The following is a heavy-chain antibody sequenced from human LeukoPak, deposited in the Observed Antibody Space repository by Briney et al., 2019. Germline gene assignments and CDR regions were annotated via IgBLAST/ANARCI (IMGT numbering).Heavy chain of an antibody. CDR2: ISPSGGST. CDR3: ARAYDYVWGSYRYTSLGGDY. Sequence: ASVKVSCKAFGYTFTSNYMHWVRQAPGQGPEWMGVISPSGGSTTYAQKLQGRVTMTTDTSTSTAYMELRSLRSDDTAVYYCARAYDYVWGSYRYTSLGGDYWGQGTLVTVSS. D-gene: IGHD3-16*02. J-gene: IGHJ4*02. V-gene: IGHV1-46*01. CDR1: GYTFTSNY.